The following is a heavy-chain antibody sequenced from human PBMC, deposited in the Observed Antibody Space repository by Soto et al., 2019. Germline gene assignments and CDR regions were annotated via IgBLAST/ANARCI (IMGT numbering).Heavy chain of an antibody. CDR3: SVANSNWFDP. CDR1: GGSISSRSSY. V-gene: IGHV4-39*01. Sequence: PSETLSLTCTVSGGSISSRSSYWSWIRQPPGKGLEWIGNIYHSRSTYYSPSLESRVTISIDTSKNQFSLRLNSVTATDTAVYYCSVANSNWFDPWGQGTLVTVSS. J-gene: IGHJ5*02. D-gene: IGHD5-12*01. CDR2: IYHSRST.